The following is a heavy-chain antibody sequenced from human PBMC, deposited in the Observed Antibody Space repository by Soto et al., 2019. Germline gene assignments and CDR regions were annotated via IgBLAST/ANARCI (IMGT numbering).Heavy chain of an antibody. CDR2: ISHDGNRK. D-gene: IGHD2-2*01. J-gene: IGHJ5*01. V-gene: IGHV3-30*18. Sequence: PGGSLRLSCAASGFTFSSSGMHWVRQTPDKGLEWVAVISHDGNRKYYADFAKGRFTISRDNTRNTLHLQMNSLRPEDTAFFYCVKATLPTAIKFGVDSWGQGTLVTVSS. CDR1: GFTFSSSG. CDR3: VKATLPTAIKFGVDS.